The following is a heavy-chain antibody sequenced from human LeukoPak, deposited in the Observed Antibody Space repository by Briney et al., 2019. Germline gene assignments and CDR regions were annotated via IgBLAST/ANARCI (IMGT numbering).Heavy chain of an antibody. CDR3: ARGAYSSSWYQTTQTSNWFDP. CDR2: IIPIFGTA. V-gene: IGHV1-69*01. D-gene: IGHD6-13*01. CDR1: GGTFSSYA. Sequence: SVKVSCKASGGTFSSYAISWVRQAPGQGFEWMGGIIPIFGTANYAQKFQGRVTITADESTSTAYMELSSLRSEDTAVYYCARGAYSSSWYQTTQTSNWFDPWGQGTLVTVSS. J-gene: IGHJ5*02.